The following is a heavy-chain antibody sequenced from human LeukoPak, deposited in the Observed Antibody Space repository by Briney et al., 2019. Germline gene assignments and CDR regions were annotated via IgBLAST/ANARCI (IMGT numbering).Heavy chain of an antibody. J-gene: IGHJ4*02. Sequence: GASVKVSCKASGGTFSSYAISWVRQAPGQGLEWMGGIIPIFGTANYAQKFQGRVTITADESTSTAYMELSSLRSEDTAVYYCARDRYSSSWFFDYWGQGTLVTISS. V-gene: IGHV1-69*13. CDR1: GGTFSSYA. CDR2: IIPIFGTA. D-gene: IGHD6-13*01. CDR3: ARDRYSSSWFFDY.